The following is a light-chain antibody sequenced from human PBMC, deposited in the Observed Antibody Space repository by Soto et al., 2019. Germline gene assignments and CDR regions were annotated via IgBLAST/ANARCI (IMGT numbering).Light chain of an antibody. Sequence: EIVLTQSPGTLSLSPGERATLSCRASQSVSSNFFAWYQQKPGQPPRHLMYGASSRATIIPYRFSVSGSGTDFTLTISRLEPEDFAVYYCQHYGPPRYTFGQGTKLEIK. J-gene: IGKJ2*01. CDR2: GAS. CDR3: QHYGPPRYT. V-gene: IGKV3-20*01. CDR1: QSVSSNF.